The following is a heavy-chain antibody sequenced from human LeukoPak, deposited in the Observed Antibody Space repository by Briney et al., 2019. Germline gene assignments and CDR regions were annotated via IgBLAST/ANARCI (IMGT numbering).Heavy chain of an antibody. D-gene: IGHD2-15*01. CDR1: GFTVSSTY. Sequence: GSLRLSCAASGFTVSSTYMTWVRQAPGKGLEWVSLIYSGGTTYHADSVKGRFTISRDNSKNTLYLQMNGLRVEDTAVYYCARAPPGYCSDGSCYPFDYWGQGTLVTVSS. CDR2: IYSGGTT. V-gene: IGHV3-66*02. CDR3: ARAPPGYCSDGSCYPFDY. J-gene: IGHJ4*02.